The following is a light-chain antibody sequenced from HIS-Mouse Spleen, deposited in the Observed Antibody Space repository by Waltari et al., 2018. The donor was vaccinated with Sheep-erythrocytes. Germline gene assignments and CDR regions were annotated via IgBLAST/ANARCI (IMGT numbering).Light chain of an antibody. Sequence: DVVICQTLLSLPVTLGQPACISCRSSQSLVHSDGNTYLNWFQQRPGQSPRRLIYKVSNRDSGVPDRFSGSGSGTDFTLKISRVEAEDVGVYYCMQGTHWPPYTFGQGTKLEIK. J-gene: IGKJ2*01. CDR3: MQGTHWPPYT. CDR2: KVS. V-gene: IGKV2-30*02. CDR1: QSLVHSDGNTY.